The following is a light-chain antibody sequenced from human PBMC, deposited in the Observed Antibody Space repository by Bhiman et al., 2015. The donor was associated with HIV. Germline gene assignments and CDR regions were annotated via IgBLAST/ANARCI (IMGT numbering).Light chain of an antibody. CDR2: DND. J-gene: IGLJ3*02. CDR1: SSNIGRDF. V-gene: IGLV1-51*01. CDR3: GTWDSSLSAEV. Sequence: QSVLTQPPSVSAAPGQKVTISCSGSSSNIGRDFVSWYQQVPGTAPKLLIYDNDKRPSGVPDRFSGSKSGTSATLGITGLQTGDEADYYCGTWDSSLSAEVFGGGTK.